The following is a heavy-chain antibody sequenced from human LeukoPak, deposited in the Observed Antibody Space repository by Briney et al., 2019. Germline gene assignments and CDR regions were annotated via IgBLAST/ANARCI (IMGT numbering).Heavy chain of an antibody. V-gene: IGHV4-4*02. D-gene: IGHD1-1*01. CDR3: AKLDRRSNLFDP. CDR2: TFHSGHT. Sequence: SETLSLTCAVSGGSIRNNNWWSWVRQPPGKGLEWIGETFHSGHTNYNPSLKSRVAISVDKSKNHSYLNLTSVTAADTAVYYCAKLDRRSNLFDPWGQGTLVTVS. J-gene: IGHJ5*02. CDR1: GGSIRNNNW.